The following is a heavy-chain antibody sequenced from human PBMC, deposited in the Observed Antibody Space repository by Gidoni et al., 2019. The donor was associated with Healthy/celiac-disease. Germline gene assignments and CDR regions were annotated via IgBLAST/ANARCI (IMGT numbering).Heavy chain of an antibody. CDR1: GGSISSSSYY. CDR2: IYYSGST. D-gene: IGHD3-16*01. V-gene: IGHV4-39*01. Sequence: QLQLQESGPGLVKPSETLSLTCTVSGGSISSSSYYWGWIRQPPGKGLEWIGSIYYSGSTYYNPSLKSRVTISVDTSKNQFSLKLSSVTAADTAVYYCARNYIHFSAYIDHWGQGTLVTVSS. CDR3: ARNYIHFSAYIDH. J-gene: IGHJ4*02.